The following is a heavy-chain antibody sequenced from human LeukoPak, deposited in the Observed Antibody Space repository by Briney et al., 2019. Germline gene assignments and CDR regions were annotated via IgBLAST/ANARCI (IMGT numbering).Heavy chain of an antibody. V-gene: IGHV3-23*01. CDR1: GFTFSSHA. Sequence: PGGSLRLSCAASGFTFSSHAMNWVRQAPGNGLEWVSSVSGSGGSPYYADSVKGRFTISRDNYKNTLYLQMNSLRADDTAVYYCARAPHSIVATPGDGFDIWGQGTMVAVSS. D-gene: IGHD5-12*01. J-gene: IGHJ3*02. CDR2: VSGSGGSP. CDR3: ARAPHSIVATPGDGFDI.